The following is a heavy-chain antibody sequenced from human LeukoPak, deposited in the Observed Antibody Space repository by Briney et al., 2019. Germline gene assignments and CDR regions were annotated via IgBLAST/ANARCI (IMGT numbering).Heavy chain of an antibody. J-gene: IGHJ4*02. D-gene: IGHD6-19*01. CDR2: ISWNSETI. CDR3: AKSRQWLSNFDS. Sequence: GGSLRLSCAASGFTFSSYAMSWVRQAPGKGLEWVSGISWNSETIFYADSVKGRFTISRDNAKNSLYLQMNSLRAEDTALYYCAKSRQWLSNFDSWGQGTLVTVSS. CDR1: GFTFSSYA. V-gene: IGHV3-9*01.